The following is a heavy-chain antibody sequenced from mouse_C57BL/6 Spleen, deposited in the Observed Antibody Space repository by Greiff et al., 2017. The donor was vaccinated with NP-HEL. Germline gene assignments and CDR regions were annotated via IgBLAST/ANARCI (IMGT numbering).Heavy chain of an antibody. Sequence: VQLQQPGAELVRPGSSVKLSCKASGYTFTSYWMHWVKQRPIQGLEWSGNIDPSDSETHYNQKFKDKATLTVDKSSSPAYMQLSSLTSEDSAVYYCARGNRYYGSRAYFDYWGQGTTLTVSS. CDR3: ARGNRYYGSRAYFDY. V-gene: IGHV1-52*01. J-gene: IGHJ2*01. CDR1: GYTFTSYW. CDR2: IDPSDSET. D-gene: IGHD1-1*01.